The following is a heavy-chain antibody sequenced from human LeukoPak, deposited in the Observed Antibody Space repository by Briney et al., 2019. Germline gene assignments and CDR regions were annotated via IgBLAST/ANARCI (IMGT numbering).Heavy chain of an antibody. CDR2: IYYSGST. V-gene: IGHV4-30-4*08. J-gene: IGHJ6*03. CDR1: GGSISSGDYY. CDR3: ARDRRLGLSSPNYYYYMDV. D-gene: IGHD3-16*01. Sequence: SQTLSLTCTVSGGSISSGDYYWSWIRQPPGKGLEWIGYIYYSGSTYYNPSLKSRVTISVDTSKNQFSLKLSSVTAADTAVYYCARDRRLGLSSPNYYYYMDVWSKGTTVTVSS.